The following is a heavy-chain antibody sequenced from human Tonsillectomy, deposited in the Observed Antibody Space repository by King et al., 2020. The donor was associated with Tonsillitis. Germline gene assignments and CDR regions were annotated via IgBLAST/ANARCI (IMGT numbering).Heavy chain of an antibody. CDR3: AKDEYYFDL. CDR1: GFNFSFYG. V-gene: IGHV3-30*18. Sequence: VQLVESGGGVVQPGRSLRLSCAASGFNFSFYGMHWVRQAPGKGLEWVAVISYDGSDKYYADSVKSRFTISRDNSKSTLYLQMNSLRAEDTAVYYCAKDEYYFDLWGRGTLVTVSS. D-gene: IGHD2-2*01. J-gene: IGHJ2*01. CDR2: ISYDGSDK.